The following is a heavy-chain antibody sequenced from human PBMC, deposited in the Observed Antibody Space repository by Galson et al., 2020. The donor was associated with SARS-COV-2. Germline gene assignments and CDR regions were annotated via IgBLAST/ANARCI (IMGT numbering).Heavy chain of an antibody. CDR2: IYTGGGR. Sequence: GESLKISCEASGFIVTSNYITWVRQTPGGGLEWVGVIYTGGGRDYADSVKGRFAISRDNSNNTVYLQMKSLKPEDTAVYFCARGAPRRAGRFDYWGQGNLVVVSS. J-gene: IGHJ4*02. CDR3: ARGAPRRAGRFDY. CDR1: GFIVTSNY. V-gene: IGHV3-66*02.